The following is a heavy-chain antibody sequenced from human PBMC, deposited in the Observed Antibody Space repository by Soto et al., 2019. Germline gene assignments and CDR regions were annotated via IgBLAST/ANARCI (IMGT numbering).Heavy chain of an antibody. CDR2: ISYDGRNK. J-gene: IGHJ6*02. CDR3: VKDGSSGWPYYYGMDV. Sequence: VHLVESGGGLIQPGGSLRLSCAASGLSVSSSDMSWVRQASGKGLEWVAVISYDGRNKYYADSVKGRFTISRDNSKNTLYLQMSSLRAEDTAVYYCVKDGSSGWPYYYGMDVWGQGTTVTVSS. CDR1: GLSVSSSD. V-gene: IGHV3-30*18. D-gene: IGHD6-19*01.